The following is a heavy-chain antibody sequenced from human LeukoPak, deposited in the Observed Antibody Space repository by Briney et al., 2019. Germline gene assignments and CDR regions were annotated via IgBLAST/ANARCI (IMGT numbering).Heavy chain of an antibody. D-gene: IGHD6-13*01. CDR2: IRYDGSNK. Sequence: GSLRLSCAASGFTFSSYGMHWVRQAPGKGLEWVAFIRYDGSNKYYADSVKGRFTISRDNSKNTLYLQMNSLRAEDTAVYYCAKDLGYSSSCLDYWGQGTLVTVSS. J-gene: IGHJ4*02. V-gene: IGHV3-30*02. CDR3: AKDLGYSSSCLDY. CDR1: GFTFSSYG.